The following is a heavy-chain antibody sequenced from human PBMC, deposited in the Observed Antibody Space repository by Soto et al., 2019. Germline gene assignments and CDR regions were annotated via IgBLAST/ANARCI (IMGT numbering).Heavy chain of an antibody. V-gene: IGHV1-18*01. D-gene: IGHD2-15*01. J-gene: IGHJ6*02. CDR2: ISAYNGNT. Sequence: QGLEGMGWISAYNGNTNYAQKLQGRVTMTTDTSTSTAYMELRSLRSDDTAVYYCARDEVYFSGGGCHKYYFYGMDVWVQGTTVTVSS. CDR3: ARDEVYFSGGGCHKYYFYGMDV.